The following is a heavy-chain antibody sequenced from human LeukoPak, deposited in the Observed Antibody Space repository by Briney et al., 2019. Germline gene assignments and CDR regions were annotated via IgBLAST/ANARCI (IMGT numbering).Heavy chain of an antibody. CDR3: TTDSYENDAFDI. J-gene: IGHJ3*02. Sequence: AGGSLRLSCAASGFTFSNAWMSWVRQAPGKGLEWVGRIKSKTDGGTTDYAAPVKGRFTISRDDSKNTLYLQMNSLKTEDTAVYYCTTDSYENDAFDIWGQGTMVTVSS. D-gene: IGHD3-22*01. V-gene: IGHV3-15*01. CDR1: GFTFSNAW. CDR2: IKSKTDGGTT.